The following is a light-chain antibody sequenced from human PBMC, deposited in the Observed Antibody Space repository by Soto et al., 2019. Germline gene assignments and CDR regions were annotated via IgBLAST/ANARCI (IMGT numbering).Light chain of an antibody. Sequence: DIQLTQSPSLLSASVGDRVTITCRASQGIGSSLAWYHQKAGKAPKLLLHTASTLQSGVPSRFSGSGSGTELTLTTAILHPEDFATYYCKQRNSYPITYGQGTRLEIK. V-gene: IGKV1-9*01. J-gene: IGKJ5*01. CDR2: TAS. CDR1: QGIGSS. CDR3: KQRNSYPIT.